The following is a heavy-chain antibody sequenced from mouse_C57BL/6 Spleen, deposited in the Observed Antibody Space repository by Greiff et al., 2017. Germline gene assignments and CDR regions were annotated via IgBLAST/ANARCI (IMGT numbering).Heavy chain of an antibody. J-gene: IGHJ3*01. V-gene: IGHV5-9-1*02. Sequence: DVHLVESGEGLVKPGGSLKLSCAASGFTFSSYAMSWVRQTPEKRLEWVAYLSSGGDYIYYADTVKGRFTISRDNARNTLYLQMSSLKSEDTAMYYCTRGYDYDEFAYWGQGTLVTVSA. CDR1: GFTFSSYA. CDR3: TRGYDYDEFAY. D-gene: IGHD2-4*01. CDR2: LSSGGDYI.